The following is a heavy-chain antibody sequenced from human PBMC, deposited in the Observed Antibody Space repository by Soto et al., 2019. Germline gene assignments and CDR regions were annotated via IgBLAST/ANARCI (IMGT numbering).Heavy chain of an antibody. Sequence: QITLKESGPTLVKPTQTLTLTCTFSGFSLSTSGVGVGWTRQPPGKALEWLALSYWDDDKRYSPSLKSRLTITQDTSKTQVVLTMTNMDPVDTATYDCAHVYGGYDNFDYWGQGTLVTGSS. J-gene: IGHJ4*02. D-gene: IGHD5-12*01. CDR2: SYWDDDK. V-gene: IGHV2-5*02. CDR1: GFSLSTSGVG. CDR3: AHVYGGYDNFDY.